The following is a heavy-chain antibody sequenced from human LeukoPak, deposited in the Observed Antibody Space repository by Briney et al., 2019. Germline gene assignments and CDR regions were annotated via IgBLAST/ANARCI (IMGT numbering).Heavy chain of an antibody. D-gene: IGHD2-21*02. J-gene: IGHJ6*02. CDR3: AREYCGGDCEAGYYYYGMDV. CDR2: TYYRSKWYN. CDR1: GDSVSSNTAA. V-gene: IGHV6-1*01. Sequence: SQTLSLTYAISGDSVSSNTAAWNWIRQSPSRGLEWLGRTYYRSKWYNDYAVSVKSRIIIDPDTSKNQFSLQLNSVTPEDTAVYYCAREYCGGDCEAGYYYYGMDVWGQGTTVTVSS.